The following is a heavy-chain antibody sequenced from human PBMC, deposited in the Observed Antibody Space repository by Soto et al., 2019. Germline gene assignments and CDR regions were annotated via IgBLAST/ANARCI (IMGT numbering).Heavy chain of an antibody. Sequence: GGSLRLSCAASGFTFSSYGMHWVRQAPGKGLEWVEVISYDGSNKYYADSVKGRFTISRDNSKNTLYLQMNSLRAEDTAVYYCAKPTGGDDYYDSSGYYSGGAFDIWGQGTMVTVSS. CDR3: AKPTGGDDYYDSSGYYSGGAFDI. J-gene: IGHJ3*02. V-gene: IGHV3-30*18. D-gene: IGHD3-22*01. CDR1: GFTFSSYG. CDR2: ISYDGSNK.